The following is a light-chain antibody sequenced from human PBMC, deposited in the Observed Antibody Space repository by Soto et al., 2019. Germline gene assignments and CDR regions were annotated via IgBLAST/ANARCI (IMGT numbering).Light chain of an antibody. V-gene: IGKV3-20*01. CDR3: QQDGSSPGT. J-gene: IGKJ1*01. CDR2: GAS. CDR1: QTISNNY. Sequence: EIVLTQSPGTLSLSPGERATLSCRASQTISNNYLAWYQQKPGQAPRLLIYGASSRATGIPDRFSGSGSGKDFHLTINRLEAGDFSGLLCQQDGSSPGTVGQGTKGEIK.